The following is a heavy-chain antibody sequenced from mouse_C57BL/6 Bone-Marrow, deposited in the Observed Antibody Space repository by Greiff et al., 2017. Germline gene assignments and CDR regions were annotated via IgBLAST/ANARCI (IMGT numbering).Heavy chain of an antibody. J-gene: IGHJ4*01. D-gene: IGHD2-5*01. CDR1: GFTFSSYG. CDR2: ISSGGSYT. Sequence: EVMLVESGGDLVKPGGSLKLSCAASGFTFSSYGMSWVRQTPDKRLEWVATISSGGSYTYYPDSVKGRFTISRDNAKNTLYLQMSSLKSEDTAMYYCARDGSNYDYAMDYWGQGTSVTVSS. V-gene: IGHV5-6*01. CDR3: ARDGSNYDYAMDY.